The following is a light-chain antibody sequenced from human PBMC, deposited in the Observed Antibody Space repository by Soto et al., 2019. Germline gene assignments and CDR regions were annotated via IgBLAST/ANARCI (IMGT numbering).Light chain of an antibody. V-gene: IGLV1-44*01. CDR1: SSNIGSNT. CDR2: SNN. CDR3: AAWDDSLDAVG. J-gene: IGLJ2*01. Sequence: QSALTQPPSASGTPGQRVTISCSGSSSNIGSNTVNWYQQLPGTAPKLLIYSNNQRPSGVPDRYSSSKSGTSASVAISRLQSEDEADYYCAAWDDSLDAVGFGGGTKVTVL.